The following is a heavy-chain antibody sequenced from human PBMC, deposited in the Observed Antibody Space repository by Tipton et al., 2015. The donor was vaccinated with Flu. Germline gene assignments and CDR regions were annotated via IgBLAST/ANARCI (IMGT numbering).Heavy chain of an antibody. CDR1: GYTFTSYD. D-gene: IGHD2-21*01. CDR2: IIPIFGTA. J-gene: IGHJ4*02. V-gene: IGHV1-69*06. Sequence: QLVQSGAEVKKPGASVKVSCKASGYTFTSYDINWVRQATGQGLEWMGGIIPIFGTANYAQKFQGRVTITADKSTSTAYMELSSLRSEDAAVYYCARSLNMAAAGMHIAVVIAPFDYGGQGSLVTVSS. CDR3: ARSLNMAAAGMHIAVVIAPFDY.